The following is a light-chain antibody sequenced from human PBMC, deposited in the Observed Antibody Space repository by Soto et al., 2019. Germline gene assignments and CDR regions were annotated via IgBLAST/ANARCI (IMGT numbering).Light chain of an antibody. CDR1: QSVSSSY. J-gene: IGKJ1*01. V-gene: IGKV3-20*01. CDR2: GAS. CDR3: QQYGSSTGT. Sequence: EIVMTQSPVTLSLSPGERATLSCRASQSVSSSYLGWYQQKPGQAPRLLIYGASRRATGIPDRFSGSGSGTDFTLTISRLEPEDFAVYYCQQYGSSTGTFGQGTKVDIK.